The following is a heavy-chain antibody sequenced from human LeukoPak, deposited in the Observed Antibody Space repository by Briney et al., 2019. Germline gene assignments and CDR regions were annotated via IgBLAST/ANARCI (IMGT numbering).Heavy chain of an antibody. CDR2: IYHSGST. J-gene: IGHJ4*02. V-gene: IGHV4-38-2*02. D-gene: IGHD3-10*01. Sequence: SETPSLTCTVSYYSISSGYCWGWIRQPPGKGLEWIGSIYHSGSTYYNPSLKSRVTISVDTSKNQFSLRLSSVTAADTAVYYCARDNSYGSGRSDYWGQGTLVTVSS. CDR3: ARDNSYGSGRSDY. CDR1: YYSISSGYC.